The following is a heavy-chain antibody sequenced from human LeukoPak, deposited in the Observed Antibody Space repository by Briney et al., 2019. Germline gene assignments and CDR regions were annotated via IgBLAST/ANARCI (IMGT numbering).Heavy chain of an antibody. CDR3: ARERYHGYSYGHVLDF. D-gene: IGHD5-18*01. Sequence: SETLSLTCTVSGGSMNTYYWTWIRQTAGGGLEWIGQVHSSVGTTYNPSLRSRVSLSLDTSKNHFSLRLASVTAADTAVYFCARERYHGYSYGHVLDFWGQGIPVTVSS. V-gene: IGHV4-4*07. CDR1: GGSMNTYY. J-gene: IGHJ4*02. CDR2: VHSSVGT.